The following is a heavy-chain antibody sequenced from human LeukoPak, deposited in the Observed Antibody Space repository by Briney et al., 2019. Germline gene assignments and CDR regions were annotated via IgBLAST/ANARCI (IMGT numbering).Heavy chain of an antibody. CDR1: GFIFSSYA. J-gene: IGHJ4*02. D-gene: IGHD3-22*01. CDR3: SERSFFCRSGYYREYYFDY. V-gene: IGHV3-23*01. Sequence: PGGSLRLSCAASGFIFSSYAMSWVRQAPGKGLEWVSSVSGGGGSTYYADSVKGRFTISRDNSKSTLFLQMNSLRAEDTAVYYFSERSFFCRSGYYREYYFDYWGQGTLVTVSS. CDR2: VSGGGGST.